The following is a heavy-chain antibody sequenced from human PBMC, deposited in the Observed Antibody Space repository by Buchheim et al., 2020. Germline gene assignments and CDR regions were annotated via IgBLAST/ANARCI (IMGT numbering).Heavy chain of an antibody. V-gene: IGHV3-30*18. CDR2: ISYDGSNK. J-gene: IGHJ4*02. Sequence: QVQLVESGGGVVQPGRSLRLSCAASGFTFSSYGMHWVRQAPGKGLEWVAVISYDGSNKYYADSVKGRFTISRDNSKNTLYLQMNSLRAEDTAVYYCAKGGSSPWPVDIVATMGDSLGYWGQGTL. D-gene: IGHD5-12*01. CDR1: GFTFSSYG. CDR3: AKGGSSPWPVDIVATMGDSLGY.